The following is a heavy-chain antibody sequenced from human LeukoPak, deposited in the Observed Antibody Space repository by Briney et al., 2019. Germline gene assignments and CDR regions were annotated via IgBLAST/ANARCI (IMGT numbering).Heavy chain of an antibody. D-gene: IGHD2-2*01. CDR2: ISGYNDDT. V-gene: IGHV1-18*01. CDR3: ARVDVGVLDAPPTTLPDYYGMDV. Sequence: ASVKGSCKASGYTFIRYGISWVRQAPGQGLEWVGWISGYNDDTNYTQKLQGRVTMTTDIFTSTAYMELRSLRSDDTAVYYCARVDVGVLDAPPTTLPDYYGMDVWGQGTTVTVSS. J-gene: IGHJ6*02. CDR1: GYTFIRYG.